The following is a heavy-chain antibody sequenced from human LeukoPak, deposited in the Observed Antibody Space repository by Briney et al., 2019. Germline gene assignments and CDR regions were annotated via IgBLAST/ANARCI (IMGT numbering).Heavy chain of an antibody. CDR2: ISYNGGST. V-gene: IGHV3-64D*06. D-gene: IGHD2-8*01. CDR1: GFTFRTFG. J-gene: IGHJ3*02. Sequence: GGSLRLSCSASGFTFRTFGMHWVRQAPGKGLDYVSAISYNGGSTYYADSVRDRFTISRDNSKNTLYLQMSGLRAEDTALYYCVKDSALNGFDIWGQGTMVTVSS. CDR3: VKDSALNGFDI.